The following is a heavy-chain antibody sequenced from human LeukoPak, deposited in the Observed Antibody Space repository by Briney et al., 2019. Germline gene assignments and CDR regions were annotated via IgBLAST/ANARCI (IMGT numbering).Heavy chain of an antibody. D-gene: IGHD3-10*01. V-gene: IGHV6-1*01. Sequence: SQTLSLTCAISGDSVSSNSAAWNWISQSPSRGLEWLGRTYYRSKWYNDYAISVKSRITINPHTTKNQFSLQLNSVTPEDTAVYYCARPRRNWSRQYGSGSYFEDWGQGTLVTVSS. CDR2: TYYRSKWYN. CDR3: ARPRRNWSRQYGSGSYFED. CDR1: GDSVSSNSAA. J-gene: IGHJ4*02.